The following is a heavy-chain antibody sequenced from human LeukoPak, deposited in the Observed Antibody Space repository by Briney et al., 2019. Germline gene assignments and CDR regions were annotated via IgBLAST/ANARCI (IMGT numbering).Heavy chain of an antibody. CDR1: GGSISSYY. Sequence: KPSETLSLTCTVSGGSISSYYWSWIRQPPGKGLEWIGYIYYSGTTNYNPSLKSRVTISMDTSKNQFSLRLSSVTAADTAVYYCARRGSSFFDYWGQGILVTVSS. CDR3: ARRGSSFFDY. D-gene: IGHD6-13*01. V-gene: IGHV4-59*08. J-gene: IGHJ4*02. CDR2: IYYSGTT.